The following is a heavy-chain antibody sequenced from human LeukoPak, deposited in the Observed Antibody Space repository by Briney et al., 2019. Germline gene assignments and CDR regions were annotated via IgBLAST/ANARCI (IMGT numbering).Heavy chain of an antibody. D-gene: IGHD2-15*01. V-gene: IGHV3-53*01. CDR2: IYSGGST. CDR1: GFTVSSNY. CDR3: ARVSDGSCIDY. J-gene: IGHJ4*02. Sequence: GGSLSLSCAASGFTVSSNYMSWVRQAAGKGLEWVSVIYSGGSTYDADSVKGRFTISRDNCKNTLYLQMNSLRAEDTAVYYCARVSDGSCIDYWGQGTLVTVSS.